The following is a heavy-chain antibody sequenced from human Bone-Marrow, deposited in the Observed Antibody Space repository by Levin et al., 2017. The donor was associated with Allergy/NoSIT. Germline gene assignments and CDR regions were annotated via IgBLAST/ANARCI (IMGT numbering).Heavy chain of an antibody. J-gene: IGHJ3*01. CDR1: GFTFSSHV. D-gene: IGHD1-26*01. CDR3: ARGVGTYYSDAFDV. CDR2: ISFRGKTT. Sequence: GGSLRLSCAASGFTFSSHVFHWVRQAPGMGLEWVAIISFRGKTTYYTDSVKGRFTISRDNSKNTLYLQMNSLRPEDTAVYSCARGVGTYYSDAFDVWGQGTMVSVSS. V-gene: IGHV3-30*03.